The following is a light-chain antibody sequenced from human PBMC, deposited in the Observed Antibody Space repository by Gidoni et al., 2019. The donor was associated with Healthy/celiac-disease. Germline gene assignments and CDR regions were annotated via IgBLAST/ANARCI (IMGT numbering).Light chain of an antibody. CDR2: LGS. CDR1: QSLLHSNGYNY. Sequence: DIVMTQSPLSLPVTPGEPASISCRSSQSLLHSNGYNYLDWYLQKPGQSPQLLIYLGSNRASGVPDRLSGSGSGTDFTLKISRVEAEDVGVYYCMQALQTPITFGQETRLEIK. CDR3: MQALQTPIT. J-gene: IGKJ5*01. V-gene: IGKV2-28*01.